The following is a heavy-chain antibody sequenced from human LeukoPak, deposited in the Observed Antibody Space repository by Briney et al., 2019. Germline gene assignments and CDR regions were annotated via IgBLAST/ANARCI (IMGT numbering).Heavy chain of an antibody. Sequence: SGPTLVNPTQTLALTCTFSGFSLSTSGVGVGWIRQPPGKALEWLALMYWDDDKRYSPSLKSRLTSTKDTSKNQMVLTKCNMDPVDTATYYWALCRYSYSRAYYFDFWDQGTLVTVSS. J-gene: IGHJ4*02. D-gene: IGHD5-18*01. CDR3: ALCRYSYSRAYYFDF. V-gene: IGHV2-5*02. CDR1: GFSLSTSGVG. CDR2: MYWDDDK.